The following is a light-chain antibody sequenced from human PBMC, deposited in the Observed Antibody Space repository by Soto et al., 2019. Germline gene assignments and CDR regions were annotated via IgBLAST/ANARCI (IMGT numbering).Light chain of an antibody. V-gene: IGKV3-15*01. Sequence: EIVLTQSPGTLSLSPGERATLSCRASQSVSSSWLAWYQQKPGQAPRLLIYFASTRATDIPASFSGSGSGTEFTLTISSLQSEDFAVYYCQQYNNWPHTFGQGTKLEIK. CDR1: QSVSSS. J-gene: IGKJ2*01. CDR3: QQYNNWPHT. CDR2: FAS.